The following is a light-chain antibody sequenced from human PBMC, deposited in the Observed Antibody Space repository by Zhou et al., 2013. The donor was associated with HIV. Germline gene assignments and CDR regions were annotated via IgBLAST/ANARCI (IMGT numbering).Light chain of an antibody. J-gene: IGKJ4*01. CDR1: QGIGNS. Sequence: DIQMTQSPSSLSSSIGDRVTITCRASQGIGNSLAWYQQLPGKAPKLLLSLASKLESGVPSRFSGSGSGADYTLTIDSLQPEDFATYFCQQSYAVPLTFGRGTKVE. CDR3: QQSYAVPLT. V-gene: IGKV1-NL1*01. CDR2: LAS.